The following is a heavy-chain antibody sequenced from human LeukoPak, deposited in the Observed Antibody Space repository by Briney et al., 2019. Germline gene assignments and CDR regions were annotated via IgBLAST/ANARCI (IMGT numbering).Heavy chain of an antibody. J-gene: IGHJ4*02. D-gene: IGHD3-22*01. Sequence: GGSLRLSCAASGFTFSSYAMHWVRQAPGKGLEWVAVISYDGSNKYYADSVKGRFTISRDNSKNTLYLQMNSLRAEDTAVYYCARVNSRSGYSSAVDYWGQGTLVTVSS. CDR2: ISYDGSNK. CDR3: ARVNSRSGYSSAVDY. V-gene: IGHV3-30-3*01. CDR1: GFTFSSYA.